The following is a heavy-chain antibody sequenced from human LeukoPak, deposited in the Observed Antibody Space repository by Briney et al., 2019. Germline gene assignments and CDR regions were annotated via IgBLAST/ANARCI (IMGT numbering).Heavy chain of an antibody. V-gene: IGHV3-23*01. CDR1: GFTFSSYA. CDR3: AKHQIDIVVVPAADLDY. CDR2: ISGSGGST. J-gene: IGHJ4*02. D-gene: IGHD2-2*01. Sequence: GGSLRLSCAASGFTFSSYAMSWVRQAPGKGLEWVSAISGSGGSTYYADSVKGRFTISRDNSKNTLYLQMSSLRAEDTAVYYCAKHQIDIVVVPAADLDYWGQGTLVTVPS.